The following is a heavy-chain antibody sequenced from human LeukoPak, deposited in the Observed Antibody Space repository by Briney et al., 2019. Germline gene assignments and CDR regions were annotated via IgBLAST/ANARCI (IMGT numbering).Heavy chain of an antibody. CDR1: GGSISSYY. Sequence: PSETLSLTCTVSGGSISSYYWSWIRQPPGKGLEWIGYIYYSGSTNYNPSLKSRVTISVDTSKNQFSLKLSSVTAADTAVYYCARVPSGDYPNWFDPWGQGTLVTVSS. CDR2: IYYSGST. J-gene: IGHJ5*02. V-gene: IGHV4-59*01. D-gene: IGHD4-17*01. CDR3: ARVPSGDYPNWFDP.